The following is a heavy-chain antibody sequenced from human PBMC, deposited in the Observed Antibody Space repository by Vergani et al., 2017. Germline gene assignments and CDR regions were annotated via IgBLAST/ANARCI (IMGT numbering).Heavy chain of an antibody. J-gene: IGHJ4*02. CDR2: ISSSSSYI. CDR1: GFTFSSYS. CDR3: ARDQXDYVWGSYPESFDY. V-gene: IGHV3-21*01. Sequence: EVQLVESGGGLVKPGGSLRLSCAASGFTFSSYSMNWVRQAPGKGLEWVSSISSSSSYIYYADSVKGRFTISRDNAKNSLYLQMNSLRAEDTAVYYCARDQXDYVWGSYPESFDYWGQGTLVTVSS. D-gene: IGHD3-16*02.